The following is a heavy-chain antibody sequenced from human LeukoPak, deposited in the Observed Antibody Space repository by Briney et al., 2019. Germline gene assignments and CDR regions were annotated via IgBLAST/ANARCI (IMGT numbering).Heavy chain of an antibody. D-gene: IGHD3-9*01. CDR3: ASEPRLRYFDWLLFG. CDR2: I. Sequence: GGSLRLSCAASGFTFSSYSMNWVRQAPGKGLEWVSSIYYADSVKGRFTISRDNAKNSLYLQMSSLRAEDTAVYYCASEPRLRYFDWLLFGWGQGTLVTVSS. V-gene: IGHV3-21*01. CDR1: GFTFSSYS. J-gene: IGHJ4*02.